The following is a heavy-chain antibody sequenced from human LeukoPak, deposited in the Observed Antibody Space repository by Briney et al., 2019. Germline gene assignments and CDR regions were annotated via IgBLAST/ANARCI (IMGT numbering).Heavy chain of an antibody. CDR3: ATTKIRLGY. CDR2: IYTSDST. J-gene: IGHJ4*02. CDR1: GGSINIYY. D-gene: IGHD3-22*01. Sequence: SETLSLTCTVSGGSINIYYWSWMRQPAGKGLEWIGRIYTSDSTNYNPSLNTRVTMSVDTSKSQFSLKLSSVTAADTAVYYCATTKIRLGYWGEGSMVTVCS. V-gene: IGHV4-4*07.